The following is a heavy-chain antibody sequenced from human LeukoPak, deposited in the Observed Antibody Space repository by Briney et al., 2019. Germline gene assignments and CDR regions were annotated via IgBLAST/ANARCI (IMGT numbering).Heavy chain of an antibody. CDR2: IRYDGSNK. Sequence: PGGSLRLSCAASGFTFSSYGMHWVRQAPGKGLEWVAFIRYDGSNKYYADSVKGRFTISRDNAKNSLYLQMNSLRAEDTAVYYCARDSWELDVPPTIDYWGQGTLVTVSS. D-gene: IGHD1-26*01. V-gene: IGHV3-30*02. CDR3: ARDSWELDVPPTIDY. CDR1: GFTFSSYG. J-gene: IGHJ4*02.